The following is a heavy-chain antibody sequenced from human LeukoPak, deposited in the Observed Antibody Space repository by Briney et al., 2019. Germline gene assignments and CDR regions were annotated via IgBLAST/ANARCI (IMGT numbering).Heavy chain of an antibody. Sequence: ASVKVSCKVSGDTLTDISMHWVRQAPGKGLEWMGVFDPEDGEAIYAQKFQGRVTMTEDTSTDTSYMELSSLRSEDTAVYYCATDLSTAAGNLGAFDIWGQGTMVTVSS. CDR1: GDTLTDIS. V-gene: IGHV1-24*01. CDR3: ATDLSTAAGNLGAFDI. J-gene: IGHJ3*02. CDR2: FDPEDGEA. D-gene: IGHD6-13*01.